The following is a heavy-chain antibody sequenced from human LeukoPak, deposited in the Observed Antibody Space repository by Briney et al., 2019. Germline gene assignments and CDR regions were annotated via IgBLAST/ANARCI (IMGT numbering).Heavy chain of an antibody. V-gene: IGHV3-11*04. CDR3: ASRSIQLWTIDY. D-gene: IGHD5-18*01. CDR1: GFTFSDYY. CDR2: ISSSGSTI. Sequence: PGGSLRLSCAASGFTFSDYYMSWIRQAPGKGLEWVSYISSSGSTIYYADPVKGRFTISRDNAKNSLYLQMNSLRAEDTAVYYCASRSIQLWTIDYWGQGTLVTVSS. J-gene: IGHJ4*02.